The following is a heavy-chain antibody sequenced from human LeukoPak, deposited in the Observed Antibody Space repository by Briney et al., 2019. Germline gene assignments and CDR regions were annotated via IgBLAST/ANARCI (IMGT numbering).Heavy chain of an antibody. CDR2: ISGYNGDT. D-gene: IGHD6-19*01. CDR1: GYTFTRHG. V-gene: IGHV1-18*01. Sequence: ASVKVSCRTSGYTFTRHGITWVRQAPGQGLEWMGWISGYNGDTIYAQKFQGRITMTTETSTSTAYMEVWSLRSDDTAVYYCARDPSNTSGRFWYLDVWGRGTLVTVSS. J-gene: IGHJ2*01. CDR3: ARDPSNTSGRFWYLDV.